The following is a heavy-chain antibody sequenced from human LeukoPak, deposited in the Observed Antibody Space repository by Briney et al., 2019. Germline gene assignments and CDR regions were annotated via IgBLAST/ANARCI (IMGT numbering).Heavy chain of an antibody. CDR2: INHSGST. CDR1: GGSFSGYY. Sequence: SETLSLACAVYGGSFSGYYWSWIRQPPGKGLEWIGEINHSGSTNYNPSLKSRVTISVDTSKNQFSLKLSSVTAADTAVYYCARRVTEMAFDTWGQGTMVTVSS. J-gene: IGHJ3*02. D-gene: IGHD4-23*01. CDR3: ARRVTEMAFDT. V-gene: IGHV4-34*01.